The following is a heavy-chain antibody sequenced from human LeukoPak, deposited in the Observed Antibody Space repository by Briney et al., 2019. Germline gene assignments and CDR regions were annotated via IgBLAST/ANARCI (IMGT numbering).Heavy chain of an antibody. CDR3: ARKMVRGVIITEPSAFDI. D-gene: IGHD3-10*01. CDR1: GDSISSSSYY. CDR2: IYYSGST. V-gene: IGHV4-39*01. Sequence: SETLSLTCTVSGDSISSSSYYWGWIRQPPGKGLEWIGSIYYSGSTYYNPSLKSRVTISVDTSKNQFSLKLSSVTAADTAVYYCARKMVRGVIITEPSAFDIWGQGTMVTVSS. J-gene: IGHJ3*02.